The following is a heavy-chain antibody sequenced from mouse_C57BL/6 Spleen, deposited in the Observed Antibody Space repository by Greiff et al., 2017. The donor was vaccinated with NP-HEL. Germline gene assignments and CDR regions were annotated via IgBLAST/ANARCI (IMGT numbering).Heavy chain of an antibody. D-gene: IGHD2-1*01. J-gene: IGHJ4*01. CDR1: GYTFTSYG. Sequence: QVQLQQSGAELARPGASVKLSCKASGYTFTSYGISWVKQRTGQGLEWIGEIYPRSGNTSYNEKFKGKATLTADKSSSTAYMVLRSLTSEDSAVYCCARSLGNEDAMDDWGQGTSVTVSS. V-gene: IGHV1-81*01. CDR2: IYPRSGNT. CDR3: ARSLGNEDAMDD.